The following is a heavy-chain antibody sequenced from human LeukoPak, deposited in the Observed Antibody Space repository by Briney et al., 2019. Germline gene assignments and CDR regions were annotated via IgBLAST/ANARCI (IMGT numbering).Heavy chain of an antibody. CDR3: ARVSSSAYDTSFDY. CDR2: TYYRSKWYN. Sequence: SQTLSLTCAISGDSVSSNSAAWNWIRQSPSRGLEWLGRTYYRSKWYNGYAVSVKSRVTINPDTSKNQFSLQLNSVTPEDTAVYYCARVSSSAYDTSFDYWGQGTLVTVSS. D-gene: IGHD5-12*01. J-gene: IGHJ4*02. CDR1: GDSVSSNSAA. V-gene: IGHV6-1*01.